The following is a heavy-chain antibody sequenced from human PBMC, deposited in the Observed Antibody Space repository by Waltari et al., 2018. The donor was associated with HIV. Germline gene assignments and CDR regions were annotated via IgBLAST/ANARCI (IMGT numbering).Heavy chain of an antibody. V-gene: IGHV4-38-2*02. CDR2: IYRSGTT. Sequence: QVQLQESGPGVVKPSETLSLTCTVAAPSISSVYYWGWSRQSPGKGLEWIGSIYRSGTTYYNPSLKSRVTISVNMSKNQFSLKLTSMTAADTALYYCARDQDYYDSSGYTCYAFDMWGPGTMVTVSS. D-gene: IGHD3-22*01. J-gene: IGHJ3*02. CDR1: APSISSVYY. CDR3: ARDQDYYDSSGYTCYAFDM.